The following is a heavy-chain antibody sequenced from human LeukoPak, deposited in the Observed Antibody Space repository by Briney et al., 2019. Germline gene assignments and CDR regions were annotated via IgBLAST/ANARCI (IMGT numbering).Heavy chain of an antibody. V-gene: IGHV4-34*01. Sequence: SETLSLTCAVYGGSFSGYYWSWIRQPPGKGLEWIGEINHSGSTNYNPSLKSRVTISVDTSKNQFSLKLSSVTAADTAVYYCARANRDILTGYYGDYYYYGMDVWGQGTTVTVSS. CDR2: INHSGST. CDR3: ARANRDILTGYYGDYYYYGMDV. CDR1: GGSFSGYY. D-gene: IGHD3-9*01. J-gene: IGHJ6*02.